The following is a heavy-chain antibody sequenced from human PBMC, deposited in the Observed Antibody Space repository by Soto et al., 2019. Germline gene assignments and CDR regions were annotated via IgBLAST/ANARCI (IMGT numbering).Heavy chain of an antibody. D-gene: IGHD3-22*01. CDR2: ISGSGGST. V-gene: IGHV3-23*01. CDR1: GFTFSSYA. CDR3: AKEGTHYDSSGPFDY. Sequence: GGSLRLSCAASGFTFSSYAMSWVRQAPGQGLEWVSAISGSGGSTYYADSVKGRFTISRDNSKNTLYLQMNSLRAEDTSVYYCAKEGTHYDSSGPFDYWGQGTLVTVS. J-gene: IGHJ4*02.